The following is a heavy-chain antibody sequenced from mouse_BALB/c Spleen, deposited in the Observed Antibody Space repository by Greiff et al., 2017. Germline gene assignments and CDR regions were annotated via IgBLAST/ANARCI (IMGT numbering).Heavy chain of an antibody. Sequence: QVQLKQSGPGLVQPSQSLSITCTVSGFSLTSYGVHWVRQSPGKGLEWLGVIWSGGSTDYNAAFISRLSISKDNSKSQVFFKMNSLQANDTAIYYCARTYGSSPYWYFDVWGAGTTVTVSS. D-gene: IGHD1-1*01. J-gene: IGHJ1*01. CDR1: GFSLTSYG. V-gene: IGHV2-2*02. CDR3: ARTYGSSPYWYFDV. CDR2: IWSGGST.